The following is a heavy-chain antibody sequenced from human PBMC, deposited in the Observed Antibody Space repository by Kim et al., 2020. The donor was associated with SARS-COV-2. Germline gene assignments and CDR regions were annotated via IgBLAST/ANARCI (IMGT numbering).Heavy chain of an antibody. D-gene: IGHD6-19*01. CDR2: ISWNGGST. J-gene: IGHJ4*02. CDR1: GFTFDDYG. CDR3: RIAVAGLDY. Sequence: GGSLRLSCAASGFTFDDYGMSWVRQAPGKGLEWVSGISWNGGSTGYADSVKGRFTISRDNAKNSLYLQMNSLRAEDTALYHCRIAVAGLDYWGQGTLVTVSS. V-gene: IGHV3-20*01.